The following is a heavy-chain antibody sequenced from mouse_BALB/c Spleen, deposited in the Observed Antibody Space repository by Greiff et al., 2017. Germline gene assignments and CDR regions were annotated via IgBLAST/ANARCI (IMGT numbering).Heavy chain of an antibody. CDR3: ARRNGNYVYAMDY. CDR1: GYTFTSYT. J-gene: IGHJ4*01. CDR2: INPSSGYT. V-gene: IGHV1-4*02. D-gene: IGHD2-1*01. Sequence: VQLQQSAAELARPGASVKMSCKASGYTFTSYTMHWVKQRPGQGLEWIGYINPSSGYTEYNQKFKDKTTLTADKSSSTAYMQLSSLTSEDSAVYYCARRNGNYVYAMDYWGQGTSVTVSS.